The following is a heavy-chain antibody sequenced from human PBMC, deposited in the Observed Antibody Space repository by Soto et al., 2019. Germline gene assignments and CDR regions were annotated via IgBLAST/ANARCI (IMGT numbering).Heavy chain of an antibody. J-gene: IGHJ5*02. V-gene: IGHV1-8*01. Sequence: ASLKVSCKASGYTFTSYDINWVRQATGQGLEWMGWMNPNSGNTGYAQKFQGRVTMTRNTSISTAYMELSSLRSEDTAVYYCARPYDYIWGSPWAQDNWFDPWGQGTLVTVSS. D-gene: IGHD3-16*01. CDR2: MNPNSGNT. CDR3: ARPYDYIWGSPWAQDNWFDP. CDR1: GYTFTSYD.